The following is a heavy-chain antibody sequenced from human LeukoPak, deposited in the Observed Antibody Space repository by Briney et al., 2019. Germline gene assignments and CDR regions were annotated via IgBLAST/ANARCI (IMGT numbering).Heavy chain of an antibody. V-gene: IGHV1-18*01. CDR3: ARGSPPRRNYDSRGYYSYYFDY. J-gene: IGHJ4*02. CDR1: GYTFTSYG. CDR2: ISAYNGNT. Sequence: ASVKVSCKASGYTFTSYGISWVRQAPGQGLEWMGWISAYNGNTHYAQKLQGRVTMTTDTSTSTVYMELRSLRSDDTAVYYCARGSPPRRNYDSRGYYSYYFDYWGRGTLVTVSS. D-gene: IGHD3-22*01.